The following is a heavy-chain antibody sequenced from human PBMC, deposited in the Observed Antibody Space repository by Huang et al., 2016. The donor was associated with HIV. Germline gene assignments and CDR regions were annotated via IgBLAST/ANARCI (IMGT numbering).Heavy chain of an antibody. V-gene: IGHV3-30-3*01. Sequence: QVQLVESGGGVVQPGTSLRLSCAASGFTFSNYAMNWVRQAAGKGLEGVGVISNEGSTKYYADSVKGRFTISRDNSKNTVYLQMNSLRAEDTAVYYCARSEPSRYYFDYWGQGTLVTVSS. CDR2: ISNEGSTK. CDR3: ARSEPSRYYFDY. CDR1: GFTFSNYA. J-gene: IGHJ4*02.